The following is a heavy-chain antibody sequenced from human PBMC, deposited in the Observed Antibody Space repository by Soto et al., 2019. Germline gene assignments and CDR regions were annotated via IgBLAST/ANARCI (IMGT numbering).Heavy chain of an antibody. CDR2: SSPYSGNT. CDR3: AMVDNYVTPTPQDV. Sequence: QVQLVQSGDEVRKPGSSVKVSCKASGYIFVNYGIAWVRQAPGQGLEWMGWSSPYSGNTHYASKVQGRLTMTTDTSTSTAYMDLGSLTSDDTAVYYCAMVDNYVTPTPQDVWGQGTTVPFSS. J-gene: IGHJ6*02. D-gene: IGHD3-16*01. CDR1: GYIFVNYG. V-gene: IGHV1-18*01.